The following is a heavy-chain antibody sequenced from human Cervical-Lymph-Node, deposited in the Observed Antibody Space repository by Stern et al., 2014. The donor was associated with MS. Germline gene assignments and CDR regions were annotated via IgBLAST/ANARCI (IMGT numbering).Heavy chain of an antibody. CDR2: THPGNSDT. CDR3: ARHPYSGMSSYGGGFDS. CDR1: GYCFTTYW. V-gene: IGHV5-51*01. D-gene: IGHD5-12*01. Sequence: EVQLVESGPEVKQPGQSLRISCTVSGYCFTTYWIAWVRQRPGQGLEWGGITHPGNSDTEYSPSFKGQVTMSVDKSIDTAYLQWDSLRASDTAMYFCARHPYSGMSSYGGGFDSWGQGTLVTVSS. J-gene: IGHJ4*02.